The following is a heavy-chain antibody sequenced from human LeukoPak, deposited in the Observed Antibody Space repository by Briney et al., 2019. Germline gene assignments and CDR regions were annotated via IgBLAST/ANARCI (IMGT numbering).Heavy chain of an antibody. J-gene: IGHJ5*02. CDR2: IYYSGST. D-gene: IGHD3-22*01. CDR1: GGSISSYY. Sequence: SETLSLTCTVSGGSISSYYWSWIRQPPGKGLEWIGYIYYSGSTNYNPSLKSRVTISVDTSKNQFSLKLSSVTAADTAVYYCARGEYHYDSHWFDPWGQGTLVTVSS. V-gene: IGHV4-59*01. CDR3: ARGEYHYDSHWFDP.